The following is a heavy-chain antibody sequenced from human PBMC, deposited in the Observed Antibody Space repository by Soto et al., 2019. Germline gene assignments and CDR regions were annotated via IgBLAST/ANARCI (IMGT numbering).Heavy chain of an antibody. Sequence: QVHLVQTGGWVKKPGASVKVSCKPSGYTFTSYGITWVGQAPGQGLEWMGWISAHNGNTDYAQKLQGRVIVTRDTSTSTAYMELRSLISDDTAVYYCARGRYGDYWGQGALVTVSS. CDR1: GYTFTSYG. V-gene: IGHV1-18*01. J-gene: IGHJ4*02. CDR2: ISAHNGNT. D-gene: IGHD1-1*01. CDR3: ARGRYGDY.